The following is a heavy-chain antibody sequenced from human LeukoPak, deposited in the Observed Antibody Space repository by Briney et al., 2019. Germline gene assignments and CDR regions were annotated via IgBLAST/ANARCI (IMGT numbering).Heavy chain of an antibody. V-gene: IGHV3-11*01. D-gene: IGHD1-1*01. J-gene: IGHJ3*02. CDR3: ARRNEVSWFNTDAFDI. CDR2: ISSSGSTI. CDR1: GFTFSDYY. Sequence: GGSLRLSCAASGFTFSDYYMSWIRQAPGKGLEWVSYISSSGSTIYYADSVKGRFTISRDNAKNSLYPQMNSLRAEDTAVYYCARRNEVSWFNTDAFDIWGQGTMVTVSS.